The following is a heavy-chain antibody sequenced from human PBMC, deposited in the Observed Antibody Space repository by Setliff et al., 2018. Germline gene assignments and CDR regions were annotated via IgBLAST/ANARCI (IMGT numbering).Heavy chain of an antibody. Sequence: GGSLRLSCAASGFILGTYWMHWVRQVPGKGLVWVSRVNSDETTTTYADSVKGRFTISRDNAKNSLYLQMNSLRAEDTTVYYCARTSTVTRNPLFDYWAQGTLVTVSS. CDR1: GFILGTYW. V-gene: IGHV3-74*01. CDR2: VNSDETTT. D-gene: IGHD4-17*01. J-gene: IGHJ4*02. CDR3: ARTSTVTRNPLFDY.